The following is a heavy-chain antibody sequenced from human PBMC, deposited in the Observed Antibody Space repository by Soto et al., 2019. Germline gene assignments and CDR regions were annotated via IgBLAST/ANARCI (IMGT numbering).Heavy chain of an antibody. CDR3: AIGVGGIGGSSGLPDYACEV. D-gene: IGHD3-22*01. CDR2: IVPLTGTT. CDR1: GGTFTKYA. J-gene: IGHJ3*01. V-gene: IGHV1-69*01. Sequence: QVQLVQSGAAVRKPGSSVKVSCKASGGTFTKYAITWVRQAPRQGLEWMGGIVPLTGTTNYAQKFRGRVTIIADESTSTASLDLSRLTSEDRAVYYCAIGVGGIGGSSGLPDYACEVWGQGTMVIVSS.